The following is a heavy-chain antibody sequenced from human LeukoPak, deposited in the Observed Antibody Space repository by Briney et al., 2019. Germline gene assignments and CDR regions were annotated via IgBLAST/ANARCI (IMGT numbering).Heavy chain of an antibody. V-gene: IGHV3-30-3*01. CDR1: GFTFSSYA. D-gene: IGHD3-3*01. CDR3: ARTVGDFWSGYLDY. Sequence: GGSLRLSCAASGFTFSSYAIHWVRQAPGKGLEWVAVISYDGSNKYYADSVKGRFTISRDNSKNTLYLQMNSLRAEDTAVYYCARTVGDFWSGYLDYWGQGTLVTVSS. J-gene: IGHJ4*02. CDR2: ISYDGSNK.